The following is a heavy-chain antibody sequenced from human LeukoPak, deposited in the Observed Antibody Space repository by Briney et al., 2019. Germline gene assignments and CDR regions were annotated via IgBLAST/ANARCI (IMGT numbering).Heavy chain of an antibody. V-gene: IGHV3-74*01. Sequence: GGALRLSCAASGFTFSSYWIHWGRQAPGKGLVLVSRINSDGSSTSYADSVKGRVTISRDNAKKTLYLQMNSLRAEDTAVYYCAATASYNWFDPWGQGTLVTVSS. CDR3: AATASYNWFDP. CDR1: GFTFSSYW. D-gene: IGHD2-21*02. J-gene: IGHJ5*02. CDR2: INSDGSST.